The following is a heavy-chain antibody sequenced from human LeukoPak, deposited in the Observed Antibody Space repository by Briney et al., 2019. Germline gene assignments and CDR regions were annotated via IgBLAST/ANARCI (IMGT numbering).Heavy chain of an antibody. Sequence: GGSLRLSCAASGFTFSDSGIHWVRQAPGKGLEWVGNICFDGSHKFYADSVKGRFTVSRDNSKNTLYLEMNSLGAEDTAMYYCARGGIVGSAHDAFDIWGQGTTVTVSS. CDR2: ICFDGSHK. CDR1: GFTFSDSG. J-gene: IGHJ3*02. D-gene: IGHD1-26*01. CDR3: ARGGIVGSAHDAFDI. V-gene: IGHV3-33*01.